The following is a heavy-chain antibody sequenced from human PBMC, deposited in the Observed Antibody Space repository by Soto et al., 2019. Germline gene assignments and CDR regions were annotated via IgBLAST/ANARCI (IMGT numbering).Heavy chain of an antibody. CDR3: ARDSGGDFWSGYYDY. Sequence: PGGSLRLSCAASGFTFSSYAMHWVRQAPGKGLEWVAVISYDGSNKYYADSVKGRFTISRDNSKNTLYLQVNSLRAEDTAVYYCARDSGGDFWSGYYDYWGQGTLVTVSS. CDR1: GFTFSSYA. D-gene: IGHD3-3*01. J-gene: IGHJ4*02. V-gene: IGHV3-30-3*01. CDR2: ISYDGSNK.